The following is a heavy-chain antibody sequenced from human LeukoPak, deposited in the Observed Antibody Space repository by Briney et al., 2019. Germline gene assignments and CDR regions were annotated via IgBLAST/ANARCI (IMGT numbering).Heavy chain of an antibody. Sequence: ASVKVTCKASGYMFTDYYIHWVRRAPGQGLEWMGWMNPDNGDTNYAQKFQGRVTMTRDTSISTAYMELSSLRSDDTAVYYCATPLKGVGGRDYWGQGTLVTVSS. D-gene: IGHD1-26*01. CDR3: ATPLKGVGGRDY. CDR2: MNPDNGDT. J-gene: IGHJ4*02. V-gene: IGHV1-2*02. CDR1: GYMFTDYY.